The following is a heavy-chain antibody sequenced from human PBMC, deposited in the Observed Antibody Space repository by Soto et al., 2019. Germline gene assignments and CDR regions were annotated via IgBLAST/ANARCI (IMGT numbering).Heavy chain of an antibody. CDR2: TYYRSRWYN. D-gene: IGHD3-16*01. J-gene: IGHJ4*02. V-gene: IGHV6-1*01. CDR3: ARELPYYVSSDSYPDY. CDR1: GERVYGNSAA. Sequence: TCAIYGERVYGNSAAWNWIRQSPSRGLEWLGRTYYRSRWYNDYAVSVKSRITVTPDTSKNQFSLHLNSVTPEDTAVYYCARELPYYVSSDSYPDYWGQGALVTVSS.